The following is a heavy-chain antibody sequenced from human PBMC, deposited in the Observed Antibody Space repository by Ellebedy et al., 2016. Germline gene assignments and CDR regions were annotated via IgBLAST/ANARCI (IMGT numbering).Heavy chain of an antibody. J-gene: IGHJ4*02. Sequence: GGSLRLSCAASGFTFSRFDMYWVRQAPGKGLEWVAVISGDGSNKNHADSVKGRFTISRDNSKNTLYLQMNSLRTEDTALYYCAREGSWGIFGVARPLFYFDLWGQGNLVTVSS. CDR3: AREGSWGIFGVARPLFYFDL. CDR1: GFTFSRFD. CDR2: ISGDGSNK. V-gene: IGHV3-30-3*01. D-gene: IGHD3-3*01.